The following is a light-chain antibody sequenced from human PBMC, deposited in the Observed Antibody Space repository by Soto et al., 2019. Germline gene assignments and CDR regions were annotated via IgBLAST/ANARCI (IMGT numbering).Light chain of an antibody. CDR3: QQRSIWLRDCT. CDR1: QTFSSY. V-gene: IGKV3-11*01. J-gene: IGKJ2*02. CDR2: DAS. Sequence: EIVLTQSPATLSLSPGERATLSCRASQTFSSYLAWYQQKPGQAPRLLIYDASNRATGIPTRFSGSGSGTDFTLTISSLEPEDFAVYYCQQRSIWLRDCTFGQGTKLEIK.